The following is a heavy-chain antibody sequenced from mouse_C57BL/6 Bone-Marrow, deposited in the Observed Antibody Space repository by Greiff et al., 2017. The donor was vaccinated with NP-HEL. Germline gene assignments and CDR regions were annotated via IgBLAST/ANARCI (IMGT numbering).Heavy chain of an antibody. CDR1: GYTFTSYG. D-gene: IGHD2-4*01. J-gene: IGHJ2*01. CDR3: ASPGIYHDYDVGFDY. Sequence: VQLQESGAELARPGASVKLSCKASGYTFTSYGISWVKQRTGQGLEWIGEIYPRSGNTYYNEKFKGKATLTADKSSSTAYMELRSLTSEDSAVYFCASPGIYHDYDVGFDYWGQGTTLTVSS. CDR2: IYPRSGNT. V-gene: IGHV1-81*01.